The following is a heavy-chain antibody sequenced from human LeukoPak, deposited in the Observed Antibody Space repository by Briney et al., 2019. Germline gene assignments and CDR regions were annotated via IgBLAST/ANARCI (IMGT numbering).Heavy chain of an antibody. D-gene: IGHD5-18*01. Sequence: ASVKVSCKASGYTFTSYYMHWVRQATGQGPEWMGWMNPSSGDTGYAQKFQGRVTFTRDTSTNTAYMELSSLTSEDTAVYYCATPTMRGPSYGYVRLLNWGQGSLVTVSS. V-gene: IGHV1-8*01. CDR3: ATPTMRGPSYGYVRLLN. J-gene: IGHJ4*02. CDR2: MNPSSGDT. CDR1: GYTFTSYY.